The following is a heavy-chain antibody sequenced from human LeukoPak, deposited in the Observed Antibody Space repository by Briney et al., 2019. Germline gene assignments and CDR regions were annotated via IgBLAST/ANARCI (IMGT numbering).Heavy chain of an antibody. V-gene: IGHV4-39*07. Sequence: PSETLSLTCTVSVGSISSSSYYWGWIRQPPGKGLEWIGSIYYSGSTYYNPSLKSRVTISVDTSKNQFSLKLSSVTAADTAVYYCARDAPTGVITLGAFDIWGQGTMVTVSS. D-gene: IGHD3-22*01. J-gene: IGHJ3*02. CDR1: VGSISSSSYY. CDR2: IYYSGST. CDR3: ARDAPTGVITLGAFDI.